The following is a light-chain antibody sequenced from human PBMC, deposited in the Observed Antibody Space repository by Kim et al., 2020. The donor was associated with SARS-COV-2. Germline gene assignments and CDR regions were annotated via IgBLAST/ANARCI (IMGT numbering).Light chain of an antibody. Sequence: SASVGDKVTITCRASQGIRNDLGWYQQKPGKAPKLLIYAASSLQSGVPSRFSGSGSGTDFTLTISSLQPEDFATYYCLQDYNYPYSFGQGTKLEIK. J-gene: IGKJ2*03. CDR1: QGIRND. CDR3: LQDYNYPYS. CDR2: AAS. V-gene: IGKV1-6*01.